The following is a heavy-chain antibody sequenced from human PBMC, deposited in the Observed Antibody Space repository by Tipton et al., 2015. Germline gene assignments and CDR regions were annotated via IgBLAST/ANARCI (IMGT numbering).Heavy chain of an antibody. CDR3: AREVWYNDSTGYDY. CDR1: GGSISSGVYY. CDR2: IYHSGST. J-gene: IGHJ4*02. Sequence: TLSLTCTVSGGSISSGVYYWSWIRQHPGKGLEWIGYIYHSGSTNYNPSLKSRVTMSVDTSKNQFSLHLSSVTAADTAVYYCAREVWYNDSTGYDYWGQGTLVTVSS. V-gene: IGHV4-31*03. D-gene: IGHD3-22*01.